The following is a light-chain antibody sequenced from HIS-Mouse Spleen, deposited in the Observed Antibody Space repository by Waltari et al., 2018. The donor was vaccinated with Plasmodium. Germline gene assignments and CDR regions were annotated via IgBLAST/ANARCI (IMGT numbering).Light chain of an antibody. V-gene: IGLV2-23*01. J-gene: IGLJ3*02. CDR2: EGS. CDR3: CSYAGSSTNWV. CDR1: SSDVGSYNL. Sequence: QSALTQPASVSGSPGQSITISCTGTSSDVGSYNLVSWYQQHPGKAPQLMIYEGSKRPSGVSNRSSGSKSGNTASLTIAGLQAEDEADYYCCSYAGSSTNWVFGGGTKLTVL.